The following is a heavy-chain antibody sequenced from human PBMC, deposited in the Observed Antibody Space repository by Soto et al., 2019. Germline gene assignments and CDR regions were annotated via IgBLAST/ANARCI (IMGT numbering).Heavy chain of an antibody. CDR3: ARSPGDLDWFDP. CDR2: IYYSGST. CDR1: GGSISRYY. J-gene: IGHJ5*02. V-gene: IGHV4-59*08. D-gene: IGHD2-21*02. Sequence: SETLSLTCTVSGGSISRYYCSWIRQPPGKGLEWIGYIYYSGSTNYNPSLKSRVTISVDTSKNQFSLKLSSVTAADTAVYYCARSPGDLDWFDPWGQGTLVTVSS.